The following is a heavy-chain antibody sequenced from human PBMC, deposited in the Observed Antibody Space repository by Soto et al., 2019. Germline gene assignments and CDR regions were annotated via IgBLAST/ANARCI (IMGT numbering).Heavy chain of an antibody. J-gene: IGHJ4*02. Sequence: QVQLVQSGAEVKKPGSSVKVSCKASGGTFSSYAISWVRQAPGQGLEWMGGIIPIFGTANYAQKFQGRVTSTADESTSKACMELSSRRSQDTAVYYCAGSSAKYGDYERARLDYWGQGTLVTVSS. D-gene: IGHD4-17*01. CDR1: GGTFSSYA. CDR2: IIPIFGTA. CDR3: AGSSAKYGDYERARLDY. V-gene: IGHV1-69*12.